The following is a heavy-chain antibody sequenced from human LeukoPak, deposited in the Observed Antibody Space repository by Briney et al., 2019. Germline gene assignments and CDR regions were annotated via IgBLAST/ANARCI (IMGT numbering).Heavy chain of an antibody. J-gene: IGHJ3*02. V-gene: IGHV3-23*01. Sequence: GGSLRLSCAASGFTFSSYAMSWVRQAPGKGLEWVSAISGSGGSTYYADSVKGRFTISRDNSKNTLYLQMNSLRAEDTAVYYCAKDPRRKRGATTAFDIWGQGTMVTVSS. D-gene: IGHD1-26*01. CDR3: AKDPRRKRGATTAFDI. CDR1: GFTFSSYA. CDR2: ISGSGGST.